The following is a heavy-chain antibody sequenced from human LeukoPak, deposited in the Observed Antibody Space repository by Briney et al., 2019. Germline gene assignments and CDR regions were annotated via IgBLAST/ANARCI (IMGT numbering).Heavy chain of an antibody. CDR2: MLRYSGSI. CDR3: LKEGGRDTEAAYY. Sequence: CRSLRLSCAASGFTFGDYAMHWGRLAPGPGLGLVSVMLRYSGSIGYEGSVKGRFTISRVDAKNSLYSQMDTLIAEDKAFVYCLKEGGRDTEAAYYWRQGTLVSDPS. CDR1: GFTFGDYA. V-gene: IGHV3-9*01. J-gene: IGHJ4*02. D-gene: IGHD6-13*01.